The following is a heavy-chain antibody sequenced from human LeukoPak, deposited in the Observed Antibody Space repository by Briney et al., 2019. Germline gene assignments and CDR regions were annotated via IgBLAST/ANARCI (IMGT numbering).Heavy chain of an antibody. CDR1: GFNIRTYE. Sequence: GGSLRLSCAASGFNIRTYEMNWVRQAPGKGLEWVSYISSSGNIIYHADSVKGRFIISRDNAKNSLYLQMNSLSAEDTAVYYCARSYYYYYMDVWGKGTTVTISS. J-gene: IGHJ6*03. CDR2: ISSSGNII. V-gene: IGHV3-48*03. CDR3: ARSYYYYYMDV.